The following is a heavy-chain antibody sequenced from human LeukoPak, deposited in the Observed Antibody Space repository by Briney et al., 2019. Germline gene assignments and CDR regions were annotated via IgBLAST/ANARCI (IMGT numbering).Heavy chain of an antibody. CDR3: AKENYYESSGYVDY. V-gene: IGHV3-30*18. J-gene: IGHJ4*02. Sequence: GGSLRLSCVASGFTFSSYGMHSVRQAPGKGLEWVAVISNDGSNKHYADSVKGRFTISRDNSKNTLYLQMNSLRAEDTAVYYCAKENYYESSGYVDYWGQGTLVTVSS. D-gene: IGHD3-22*01. CDR1: GFTFSSYG. CDR2: ISNDGSNK.